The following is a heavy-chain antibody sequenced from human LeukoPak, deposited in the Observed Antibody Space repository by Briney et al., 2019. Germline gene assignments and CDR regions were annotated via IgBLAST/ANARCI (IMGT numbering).Heavy chain of an antibody. Sequence: SETLSLTCAVYGGSFSGYYWSWIRQPPGQGLEWIGEINHSGSTNYNPSLKCRVTISVDTSKHQFSLKLSSVTAADTAVYYCASGSYGKSVHFDYWGQGTLVTVSS. CDR2: INHSGST. D-gene: IGHD5-18*01. V-gene: IGHV4-34*01. CDR1: GGSFSGYY. CDR3: ASGSYGKSVHFDY. J-gene: IGHJ4*02.